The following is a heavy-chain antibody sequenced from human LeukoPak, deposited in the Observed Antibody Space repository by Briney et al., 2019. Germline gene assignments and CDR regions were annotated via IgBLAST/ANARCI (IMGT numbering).Heavy chain of an antibody. CDR2: MNPNSGNT. Sequence: ASVKVSCTASGYTFTSYDINWVRQATGQGLEWMGWMNPNSGNTGYAQKLQGRVTMTRNTSISTAYMELSSLRSEDTAVYYCARGREYQLLISMDVWGQGTTVTVSS. J-gene: IGHJ6*02. CDR1: GYTFTSYD. D-gene: IGHD2-2*01. V-gene: IGHV1-8*01. CDR3: ARGREYQLLISMDV.